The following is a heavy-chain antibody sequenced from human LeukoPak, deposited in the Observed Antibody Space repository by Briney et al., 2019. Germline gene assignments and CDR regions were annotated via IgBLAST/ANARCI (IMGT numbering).Heavy chain of an antibody. J-gene: IGHJ4*02. V-gene: IGHV3-7*01. D-gene: IGHD7-27*01. CDR1: GFTFGTYL. Sequence: GGSLRLSCAASGFTFGTYLMTWVRQAPGKGLEWVADIKPDGSEKYYLDSVKGRFTISRDNAENSLYLQMNSLRAEDTAIYFCARDWAHYDYWGQGTLVTVSS. CDR3: ARDWAHYDY. CDR2: IKPDGSEK.